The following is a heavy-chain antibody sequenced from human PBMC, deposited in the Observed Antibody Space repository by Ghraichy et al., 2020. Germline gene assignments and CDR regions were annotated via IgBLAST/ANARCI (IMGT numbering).Heavy chain of an antibody. CDR2: ISGDGGST. J-gene: IGHJ3*02. Sequence: GGSLRLSCAASGFTFDDYAMHWVRQAPGKGLEWVSLISGDGGSTYYADSVKGRFTISRDNSKNSLYLQMNSLRTEDTALYYCAKDIFYSGWYGFDYDAFDIWGQGTMVTVSS. CDR1: GFTFDDYA. V-gene: IGHV3-43*02. D-gene: IGHD6-19*01. CDR3: AKDIFYSGWYGFDYDAFDI.